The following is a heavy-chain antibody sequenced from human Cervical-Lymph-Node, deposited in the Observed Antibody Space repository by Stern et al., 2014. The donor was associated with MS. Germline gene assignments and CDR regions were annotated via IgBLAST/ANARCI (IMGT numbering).Heavy chain of an antibody. CDR1: GFTFSGYA. V-gene: IGHV3-23*04. J-gene: IGHJ4*02. CDR3: ARGEHKISAYHYVY. D-gene: IGHD3-22*01. Sequence: EVQLVESGGGLVQPGGSLRLSCAASGFTFSGYAMSWVRQAPGKGLEWVSGISGPGWSTSYADSVKGRFTISRDNSKNTLYLQMNSLRAEDTAVYYCARGEHKISAYHYVYWGQGTLVTVSS. CDR2: ISGPGWST.